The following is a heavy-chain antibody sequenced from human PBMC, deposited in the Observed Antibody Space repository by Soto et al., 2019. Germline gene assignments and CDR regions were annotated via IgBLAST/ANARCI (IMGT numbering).Heavy chain of an antibody. CDR1: GFTFSSFA. V-gene: IGHV3-23*04. D-gene: IGHD3-22*01. CDR3: AKDHTVVIRDAFDI. J-gene: IGHJ3*02. Sequence: EVQMVESGGGLVQPGGSLRLACAASGFTFSSFAISWVRQAPGKGLEWVSGISDSGTGTYYADSVKGRFTISRDNSKNTVYLQMKSLRAEDTAVYYCAKDHTVVIRDAFDIWGQGTMVNVSS. CDR2: ISDSGTGT.